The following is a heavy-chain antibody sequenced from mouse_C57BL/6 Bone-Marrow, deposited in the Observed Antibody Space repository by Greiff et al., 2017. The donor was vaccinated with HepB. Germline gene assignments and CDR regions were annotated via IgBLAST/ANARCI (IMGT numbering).Heavy chain of an antibody. J-gene: IGHJ2*01. CDR3: ARKYYYGSSLDY. D-gene: IGHD1-1*01. Sequence: QVQLKQSGAELVRPGASVKLSCKASGYTFTDYYINWVKQRPGQGLEWIARIYPGSGNTYYNEKFKGKATLTAEKSSSTAYMQLSSLTSEDSAVYFCARKYYYGSSLDYWGQGTTLTVSS. CDR1: GYTFTDYY. CDR2: IYPGSGNT. V-gene: IGHV1-76*01.